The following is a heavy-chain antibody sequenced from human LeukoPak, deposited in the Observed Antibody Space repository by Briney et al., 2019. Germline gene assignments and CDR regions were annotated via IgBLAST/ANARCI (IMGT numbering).Heavy chain of an antibody. CDR3: ARRKWLLEYYFDY. Sequence: PSETLSLTCAVYGGSFSGYYWSWIRQPPGKGLEWIGEINHSGSTNYNPSLKSRVTISVDTSKNQFSLKLGSVTAADTAVYYCARRKWLLEYYFDYWGQGTLVTVSS. V-gene: IGHV4-34*01. J-gene: IGHJ4*02. D-gene: IGHD5-12*01. CDR2: INHSGST. CDR1: GGSFSGYY.